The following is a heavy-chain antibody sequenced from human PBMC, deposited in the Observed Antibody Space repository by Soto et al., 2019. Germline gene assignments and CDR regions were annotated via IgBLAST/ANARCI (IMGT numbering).Heavy chain of an antibody. CDR2: IYPGDSDT. D-gene: IGHD3-10*01. CDR1: GYSFTSYW. CDR3: ARLGRTLVRGVGAFDI. Sequence: GESLKISCKGSGYSFTSYWIGWVHQMPGKGLEWMGIIYPGDSDTRYSPSFQGQVTISADKSISTAYLQWSSLKASDTAMYYCARLGRTLVRGVGAFDIWGQGTMVTVSS. J-gene: IGHJ3*02. V-gene: IGHV5-51*07.